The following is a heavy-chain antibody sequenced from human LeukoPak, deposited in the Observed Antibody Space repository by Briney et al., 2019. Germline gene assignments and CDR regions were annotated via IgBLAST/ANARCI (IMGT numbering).Heavy chain of an antibody. CDR2: INHSGSI. V-gene: IGHV4-34*01. Sequence: PSETLSLTCAVYGGSSSGYYWSWIRQSPGKGLEWIGEINHSGSINYNSSLKSRVTISVDTSKNQFSLKLTSVTAADTAVYYCARVSGYGGNHNWFDPWGQGTLVTVSS. D-gene: IGHD4-23*01. CDR3: ARVSGYGGNHNWFDP. J-gene: IGHJ5*02. CDR1: GGSSSGYY.